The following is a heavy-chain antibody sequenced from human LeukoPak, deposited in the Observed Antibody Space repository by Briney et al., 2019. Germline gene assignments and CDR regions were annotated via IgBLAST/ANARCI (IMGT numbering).Heavy chain of an antibody. CDR2: INHSGST. Sequence: SETLSLTCAVYGGSFSGYYWSWIRQPPGRGLEWIGEINHSGSTNYNPSLKSRVTISVDTPKNQFSLKLSSVTAADTAVYYCARFRGYSSSHHDYWGQGTLVTVSS. CDR3: ARFRGYSSSHHDY. J-gene: IGHJ4*02. D-gene: IGHD6-13*01. V-gene: IGHV4-34*01. CDR1: GGSFSGYY.